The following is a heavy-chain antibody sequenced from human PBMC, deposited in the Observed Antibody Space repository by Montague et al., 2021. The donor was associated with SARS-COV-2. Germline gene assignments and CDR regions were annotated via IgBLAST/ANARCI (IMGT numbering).Heavy chain of an antibody. J-gene: IGHJ5*02. CDR3: ARAVSVRRAVNWFDP. V-gene: IGHV4-59*11. CDR1: GGSMSDHY. Sequence: SDTLSLTCTVSGGSMSDHYWARIRQPPGRGLEWLAYIYYSGGINSNASLKSRVTMSVDTSKNQFSLKLTSVTAADTAVYYCARAVSVRRAVNWFDPWGQGTPVTVSS. CDR2: IYYSGGI. D-gene: IGHD3-10*01.